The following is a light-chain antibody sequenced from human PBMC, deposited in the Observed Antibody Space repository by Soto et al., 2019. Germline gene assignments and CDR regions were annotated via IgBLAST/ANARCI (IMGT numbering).Light chain of an antibody. J-gene: IGKJ3*01. V-gene: IGKV1-8*01. CDR2: AAS. Sequence: AIRMTQSPSSFSASTGDRVTITCRASQGISSYLAWYQQKPGQAPKLLIYAASTLQSGVPSRFSGSGSGTDFTLTISCLQSEDFATYYCQQYYSYPRTFGPGTKVDIK. CDR1: QGISSY. CDR3: QQYYSYPRT.